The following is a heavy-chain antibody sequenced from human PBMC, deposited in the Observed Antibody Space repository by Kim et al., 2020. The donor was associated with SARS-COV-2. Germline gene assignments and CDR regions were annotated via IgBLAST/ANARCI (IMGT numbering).Heavy chain of an antibody. J-gene: IGHJ4*02. V-gene: IGHV4-59*09. D-gene: IGHD2-2*01. Sequence: NPCLKGRVTISQDTSKNQCSLKLTCVTAADTAVYYCARGGTIQLAQVWGQGTLVTVSS. CDR3: ARGGTIQLAQV.